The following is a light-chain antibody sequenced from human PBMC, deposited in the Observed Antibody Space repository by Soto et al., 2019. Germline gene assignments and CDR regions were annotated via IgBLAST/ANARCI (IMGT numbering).Light chain of an antibody. CDR3: SSYTGISTFV. Sequence: QSALTQPASVSGSPGQSITISCTGTSSDVGGYDYVSWYQQLPGKAPKLLIYDVNNRPSGVSHRFSGSKSGNTASLTISGLQAEDVADYYCSSYTGISTFVFGTGTNVTVL. CDR2: DVN. J-gene: IGLJ1*01. CDR1: SSDVGGYDY. V-gene: IGLV2-14*01.